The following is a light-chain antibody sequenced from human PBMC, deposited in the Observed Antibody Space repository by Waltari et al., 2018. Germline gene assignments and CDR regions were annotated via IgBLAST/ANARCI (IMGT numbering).Light chain of an antibody. CDR3: SSYSTSSTLVV. Sequence: QSALTQPASVSGSPGQSISIYFTGTSSDDGGYDYISWYQQYPGKAPKLMIFDVSNRPSLVSDRFSGSNSGNTASLTISALQAYDEAYYYCSSYSTSSTLVVFGGSTKVTVL. CDR1: SSDDGGYDY. V-gene: IGLV2-14*03. J-gene: IGLJ2*01. CDR2: DVS.